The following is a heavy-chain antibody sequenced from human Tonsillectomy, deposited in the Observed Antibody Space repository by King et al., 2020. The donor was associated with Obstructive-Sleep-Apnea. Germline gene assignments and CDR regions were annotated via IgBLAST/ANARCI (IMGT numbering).Heavy chain of an antibody. J-gene: IGHJ3*02. CDR2: IRSKAYGGTT. CDR3: TRDPAYGDYVFDI. D-gene: IGHD4-17*01. CDR1: GFTFGDYA. Sequence: VQLVESGGGLVQPGRSLRLSCTASGFTFGDYAMSWFRQATVKGLEWVGFIRSKAYGGTTEYAASVKGRFTISRDDSKRIAYLQMNSLKTEDTAVYYCTRDPAYGDYVFDIWGQGTMVTVSS. V-gene: IGHV3-49*03.